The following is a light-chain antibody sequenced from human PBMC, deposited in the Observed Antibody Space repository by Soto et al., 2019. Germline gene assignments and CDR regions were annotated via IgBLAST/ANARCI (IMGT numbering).Light chain of an antibody. Sequence: DIQMTQSPSSLSASVGDRVTMTFRASQNIGVYLNWYQKKPGKAPKLLIHAASSLHSGVPSTFSGSGSGTDFALTISSLQPEDFATYYCHQTAANPWTFAQGTKV. CDR2: AAS. CDR1: QNIGVY. J-gene: IGKJ1*01. CDR3: HQTAANPWT. V-gene: IGKV1-39*01.